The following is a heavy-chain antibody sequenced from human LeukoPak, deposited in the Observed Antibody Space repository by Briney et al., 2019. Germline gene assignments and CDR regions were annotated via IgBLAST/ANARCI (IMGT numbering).Heavy chain of an antibody. D-gene: IGHD3-10*01. CDR1: GYTFTNYY. J-gene: IGHJ4*02. Sequence: ASVKVSCKASGYTFTNYYIHWVRQAPGQGLEWMGIINPSGGSTNYAQKFQGRVTMTRDMSTSTVYMELSSLRSEDTAVYYCARSTMVRGVPPPDNWGQGTLVTVSS. CDR3: ARSTMVRGVPPPDN. V-gene: IGHV1-46*01. CDR2: INPSGGST.